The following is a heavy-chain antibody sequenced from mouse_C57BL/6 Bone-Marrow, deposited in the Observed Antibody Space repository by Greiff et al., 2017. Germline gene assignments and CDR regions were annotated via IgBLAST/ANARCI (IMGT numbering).Heavy chain of an antibody. D-gene: IGHD2-3*01. V-gene: IGHV1-53*01. Sequence: VQLQQPGTELVKPGASVKLSCKASGYTFTSYWMHWVKQRPGQGLEWIGNINPSNGGTNYNEKFKSKATLTVDKSSSTAYMQLSSLTSEDSAVYYCARDGYTSYWYFDVWGTGTTVTVSS. CDR2: INPSNGGT. J-gene: IGHJ1*03. CDR3: ARDGYTSYWYFDV. CDR1: GYTFTSYW.